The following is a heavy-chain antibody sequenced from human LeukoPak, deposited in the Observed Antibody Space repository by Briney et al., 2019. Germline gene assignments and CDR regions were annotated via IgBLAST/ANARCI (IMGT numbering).Heavy chain of an antibody. Sequence: KPSETLSLNCTVSGGSISSSSYYWGWIRQPPGKGLEWIGSIYYSGSTYYTPSLRSRVTISVDTSKNQFSLKLISVTAADTAVYYCARLHSAVPRLDWNFDLWGRGTLVTVSS. CDR1: GGSISSSSYY. J-gene: IGHJ2*01. CDR2: IYYSGST. V-gene: IGHV4-39*01. CDR3: ARLHSAVPRLDWNFDL. D-gene: IGHD5-12*01.